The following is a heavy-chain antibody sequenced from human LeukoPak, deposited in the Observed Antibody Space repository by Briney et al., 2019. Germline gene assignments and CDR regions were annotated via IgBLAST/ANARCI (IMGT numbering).Heavy chain of an antibody. D-gene: IGHD3-22*01. J-gene: IGHJ4*02. Sequence: SETLSLTCTVSGYSISSGYYWGWIRQPPGKGLEWIGNIYHSGSTYYNPSLKSRVTISVDTSKNQFSLKLGSVTAADTAVYYCARAYDSSGYYYGYWGQGTLVTVSS. CDR3: ARAYDSSGYYYGY. V-gene: IGHV4-38-2*02. CDR1: GYSISSGYY. CDR2: IYHSGST.